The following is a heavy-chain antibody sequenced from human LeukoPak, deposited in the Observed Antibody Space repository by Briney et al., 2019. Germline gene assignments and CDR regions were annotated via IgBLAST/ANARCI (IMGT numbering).Heavy chain of an antibody. D-gene: IGHD3-10*01. V-gene: IGHV4-59*01. CDR3: ARVLGGDGSGSL. J-gene: IGHJ4*02. CDR1: GDSIRTYY. CDR2: IYYRVTS. Sequence: SETLSLPCTVSGDSIRTYYWSWIRQPPGKGLEWIGYIYYRVTSDYNPSLKRRVTMSVDMCTRQLSLKLGSVTAAETAVYYCARVLGGDGSGSLWGPGTLVTVSS.